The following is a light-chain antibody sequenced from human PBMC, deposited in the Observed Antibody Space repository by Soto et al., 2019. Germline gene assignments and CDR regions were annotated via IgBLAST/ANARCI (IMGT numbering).Light chain of an antibody. J-gene: IGKJ1*01. CDR3: QHSYSSPWT. Sequence: DIQMTQSPPSLSASVGDRVTITCRASQTITNYLNWYQQKPGKAPKLLIYPASTLLSGVPARVSGGGSGTDFTRIIDSLQPDDFATYYCQHSYSSPWTFGQGTKVESK. CDR2: PAS. CDR1: QTITNY. V-gene: IGKV1-39*01.